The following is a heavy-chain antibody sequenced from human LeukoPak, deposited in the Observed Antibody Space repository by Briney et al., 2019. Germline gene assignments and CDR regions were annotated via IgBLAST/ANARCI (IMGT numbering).Heavy chain of an antibody. J-gene: IGHJ4*02. CDR2: ISGSSSYI. CDR3: ARDSRVFNNLMTDC. Sequence: GGSLRLSCAASGFTFSSYSMNWVHQAPGKGLEWVSFISGSSSYIYYGDSVKGRFTISRDNAKNSLYLQMNSLRAEDTAVYYCARDSRVFNNLMTDCWGQGILVTVSS. D-gene: IGHD1-14*01. CDR1: GFTFSSYS. V-gene: IGHV3-21*01.